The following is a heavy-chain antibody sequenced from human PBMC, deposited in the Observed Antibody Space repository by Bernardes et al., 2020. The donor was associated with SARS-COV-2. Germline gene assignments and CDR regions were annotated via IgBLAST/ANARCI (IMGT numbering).Heavy chain of an antibody. CDR3: ARDREQWPPEWAFDI. Sequence: GGSLRLSCSDWSLNGTGQDLNSIRLTPSNSLGWGTVIYGCSRTYYADSVKGRFTISRDNSKNTLYLQMNSLRAEDTAVYYCARDREQWPPEWAFDIWGKGTTAT. V-gene: IGHV3-53*01. CDR1: SLNGTGQD. D-gene: IGHD6-19*01. J-gene: IGHJ3*02. CDR2: IYGCSRT.